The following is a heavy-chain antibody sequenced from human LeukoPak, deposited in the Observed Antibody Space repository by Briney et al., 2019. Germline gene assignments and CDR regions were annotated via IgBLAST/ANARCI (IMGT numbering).Heavy chain of an antibody. D-gene: IGHD4-11*01. V-gene: IGHV1-18*01. CDR2: ISAYNGNT. CDR1: GYTFTSYG. J-gene: IGHJ1*01. CDR3: ARDKAVTTELTQYFHH. Sequence: ASVKVSCKASGYTFTSYGISWVRQAPGQGLEWMGWISAYNGNTNYAQKFQFRVTMTTDTSTSTAYTELRSLTSDDTAVYYCARDKAVTTELTQYFHHWGQGTLVTVSS.